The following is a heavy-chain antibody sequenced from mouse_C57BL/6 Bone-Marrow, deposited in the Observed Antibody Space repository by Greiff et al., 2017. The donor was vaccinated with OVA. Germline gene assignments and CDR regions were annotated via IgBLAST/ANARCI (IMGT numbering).Heavy chain of an antibody. CDR1: GFTFTNYW. CDR3: TVSYGSSPYAMGC. D-gene: IGHD1-1*01. V-gene: IGHV6-3*01. J-gene: IGHJ4*01. Sequence: EVQLQESGGGLVQPGGSMKLSCVASGFTFTNYWMNWVRQSPEQGLEWVAQISLKSGNYASHYAVSVKGRFTISREDTNSSVYLKMNNLRAEDTGIYYCTVSYGSSPYAMGCWGKGASVTVSS. CDR2: ISLKSGNYAS.